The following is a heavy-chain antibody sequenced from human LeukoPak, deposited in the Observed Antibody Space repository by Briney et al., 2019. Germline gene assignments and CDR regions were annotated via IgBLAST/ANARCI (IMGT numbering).Heavy chain of an antibody. J-gene: IGHJ4*02. V-gene: IGHV3-74*01. Sequence: GGSLRLSCAAPGFTFSSYWMHWVRQAPGRGLVWVSRINSDGSSTSYADSVKGRFTISRDNAKNTLYLQMSSLRAEDTAVYYCARGLEVVVPAGYSDYWGQGTLVTVSS. CDR3: ARGLEVVVPAGYSDY. CDR2: INSDGSST. CDR1: GFTFSSYW. D-gene: IGHD2-2*01.